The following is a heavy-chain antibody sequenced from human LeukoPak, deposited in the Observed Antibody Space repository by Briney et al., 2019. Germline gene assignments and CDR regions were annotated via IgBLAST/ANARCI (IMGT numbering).Heavy chain of an antibody. CDR1: GFTFDDYA. V-gene: IGHV3-9*01. CDR2: ISWNSGSI. Sequence: GGSLRLSCAASGFTFDDYAMHWVRQAPGKGLEWVSGISWNSGSIGYVDSVEGRFTISRDNAKNSLYLQMNSLRAEDTAVYYCATYSSLNRREFQYWGQGTLLTVSS. D-gene: IGHD3-22*01. J-gene: IGHJ1*01. CDR3: ATYSSLNRREFQY.